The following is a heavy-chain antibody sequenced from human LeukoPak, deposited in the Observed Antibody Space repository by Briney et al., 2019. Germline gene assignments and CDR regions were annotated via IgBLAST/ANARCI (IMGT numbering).Heavy chain of an antibody. V-gene: IGHV4-59*12. Sequence: SETLSLTCTVSGGSISSYYWSWIRQPPGKGLEWIGFIYYSGSTNYNPSLKSRVTISVDTSKNQFSLKLSSVTAADTAVYYCARDQGGSYGRGYFDHWGRGTLVTVSS. CDR3: ARDQGGSYGRGYFDH. CDR2: IYYSGST. J-gene: IGHJ2*01. D-gene: IGHD1-26*01. CDR1: GGSISSYY.